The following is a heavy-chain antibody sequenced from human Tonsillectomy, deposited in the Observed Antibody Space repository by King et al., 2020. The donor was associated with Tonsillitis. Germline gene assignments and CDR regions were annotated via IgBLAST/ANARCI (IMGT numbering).Heavy chain of an antibody. J-gene: IGHJ1*01. CDR2: IRSKAYGGTT. CDR1: GFTFGDYA. Sequence: VQLVESGGGLVQPGRSLRLSCTASGFTFGDYAMSWVRQAPGKGLEWVGFIRSKAYGGTTEYAASVKGRFTISRDDSKSIAYLQMNSLKTEDTAVYYCTRVRYYGSGSWDQYFPHWGQGTLVTVSS. V-gene: IGHV3-49*04. D-gene: IGHD3-10*01. CDR3: TRVRYYGSGSWDQYFPH.